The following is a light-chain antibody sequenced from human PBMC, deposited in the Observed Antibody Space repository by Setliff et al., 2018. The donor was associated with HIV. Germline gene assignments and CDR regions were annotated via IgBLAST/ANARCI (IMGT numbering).Light chain of an antibody. CDR1: SSDIGRYNL. V-gene: IGLV2-14*02. Sequence: QSALTQPASVSGSPGQSITISCTGTSSDIGRYNLVSWYQQYPGKAPKLMIYQATKRPSGVSNRFSGSKSGNTASLTISGLQAEDEADYYCSSFTGSRPPYVFGSGTKVTVL. J-gene: IGLJ1*01. CDR3: SSFTGSRPPYV. CDR2: QAT.